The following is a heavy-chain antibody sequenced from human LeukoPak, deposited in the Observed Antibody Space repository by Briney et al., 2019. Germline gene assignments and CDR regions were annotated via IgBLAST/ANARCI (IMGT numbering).Heavy chain of an antibody. CDR3: ARGSGYSYGPSTFDY. J-gene: IGHJ4*02. CDR2: INPNSGGT. V-gene: IGHV1-2*02. CDR1: GYTFTGYY. Sequence: ASVKVSCKASGYTFTGYYMHWVRQAPGQGLEWMGWINPNSGGTNYAQKLQGRVTMTTDTSTSTAYMELRSLRSDDTAVYYCARGSGYSYGPSTFDYWGQGTLVTVSS. D-gene: IGHD5-18*01.